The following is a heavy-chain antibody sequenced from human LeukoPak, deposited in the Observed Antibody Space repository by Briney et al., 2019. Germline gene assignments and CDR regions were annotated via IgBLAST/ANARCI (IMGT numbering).Heavy chain of an antibody. CDR2: IYYSGST. Sequence: TSETLSLTCTVSGGSISSSSYYWGWIRQPPGKGLEWIGSIYYSGSTYYNPSLKSRVTMSVDTSKNQFSLKLSSVTAADTAVYYCARVSRAAVAGKGLNWFDPWGQGTLVTVSS. CDR1: GGSISSSSYY. V-gene: IGHV4-39*07. J-gene: IGHJ5*02. D-gene: IGHD6-19*01. CDR3: ARVSRAAVAGKGLNWFDP.